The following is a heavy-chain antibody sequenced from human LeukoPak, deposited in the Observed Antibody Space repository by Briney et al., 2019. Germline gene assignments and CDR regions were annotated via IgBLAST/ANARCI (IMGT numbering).Heavy chain of an antibody. CDR1: GYTFTSYD. CDR3: ARARRNYGSPFDP. CDR2: MNPNSGNT. J-gene: IGHJ5*02. V-gene: IGHV1-8*01. D-gene: IGHD3-10*01. Sequence: ASVKVSCKASGYTFTSYDINWVRQATGQGLEWMGWMNPNSGNTGYAQKFQGRVTMTRNTSISTAYMELSSLRSEDTAVYYCARARRNYGSPFDPWGQGTLVTVSS.